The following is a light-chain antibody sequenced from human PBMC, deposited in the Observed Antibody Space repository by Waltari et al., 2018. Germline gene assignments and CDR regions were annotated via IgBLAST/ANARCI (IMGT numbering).Light chain of an antibody. V-gene: IGLV2-14*01. CDR3: SSFTSTSTLV. J-gene: IGLJ3*02. Sequence: QSALTQPASVSGSPGQSITISCTGTNSDVGGYKYVSWYQQHPGKAPQLMIYDVSYRPSGVSNRVSGSKSGNTASLTISGLQGEDEADYYCSSFTSTSTLVFGGGTKVTVL. CDR1: NSDVGGYKY. CDR2: DVS.